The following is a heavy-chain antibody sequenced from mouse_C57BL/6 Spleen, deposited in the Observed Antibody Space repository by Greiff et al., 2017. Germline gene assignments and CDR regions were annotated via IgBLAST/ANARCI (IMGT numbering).Heavy chain of an antibody. CDR3: ARRGWDAMDY. CDR1: GYTFTDYN. CDR2: INPNNGCT. Sequence: EVQLQQSGPELVKPGASVKIPCKASGYTFTDYNMVWVKQSHGKSLEWIGDINPNNGCTIYHQKFQGKATLTVDKSSSTAYMELRSLTSEDTAVYYCARRGWDAMDYWGQGTSVTVSS. D-gene: IGHD4-1*01. J-gene: IGHJ4*01. V-gene: IGHV1-18*01.